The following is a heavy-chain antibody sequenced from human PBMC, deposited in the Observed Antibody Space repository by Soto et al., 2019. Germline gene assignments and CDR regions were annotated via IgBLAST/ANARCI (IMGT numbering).Heavy chain of an antibody. CDR3: QREWRRSSGWYNYYYGMDV. D-gene: IGHD6-19*01. CDR2: TYYRSKWYN. CDR1: GDSVSSNSAA. J-gene: IGHJ6*02. Sequence: SQTLSLTCAISGDSVSSNSAAWNWIRQSPSRGLEWLGRTYYRSKWYNDYAVSVKSRITINPDTSKNQFSLQLNSVTPEDTAVYYCQREWRRSSGWYNYYYGMDVWGQGTTVTAP. V-gene: IGHV6-1*01.